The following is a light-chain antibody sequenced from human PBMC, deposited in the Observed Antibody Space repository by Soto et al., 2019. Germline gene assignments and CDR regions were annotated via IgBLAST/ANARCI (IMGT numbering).Light chain of an antibody. CDR1: QSVSSN. Sequence: EIVMTQSPGTLSVSPGERATLSCRASQSVSSNLAWYQQKPGQAPGLLIYDSNIRATGVPARFSGTRSGTEFTLTISGLQSEDFAIYYCQHYKTWPLAFGGGTKVDIK. J-gene: IGKJ4*01. CDR3: QHYKTWPLA. CDR2: DSN. V-gene: IGKV3-15*01.